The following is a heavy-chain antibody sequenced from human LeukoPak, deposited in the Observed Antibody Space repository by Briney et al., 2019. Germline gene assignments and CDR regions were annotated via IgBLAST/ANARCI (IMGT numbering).Heavy chain of an antibody. D-gene: IGHD1-14*01. Sequence: ASVKVYCKASAYTFTGYYLHWVRQAPGQGFQWMGWLDPNNGDTEYAQKFQGRVTMTRDRSISTAYMNLGRLTSDDTAVYYCARRSRNGLDAFDIWGQGTMVTVSS. CDR1: AYTFTGYY. CDR3: ARRSRNGLDAFDI. J-gene: IGHJ3*02. V-gene: IGHV1-2*02. CDR2: LDPNNGDT.